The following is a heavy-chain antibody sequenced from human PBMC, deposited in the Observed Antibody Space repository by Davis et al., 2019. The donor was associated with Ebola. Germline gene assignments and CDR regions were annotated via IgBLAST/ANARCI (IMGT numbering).Heavy chain of an antibody. CDR1: GFTFSSYG. Sequence: GESLKISCEASGFTFSSYGMHWVRQAPGQGLEWVAFISYDGGNKYSADSVEGRFTISRDNSKNTLYLQMTSLRVEDTAVYYCAKTSTLFGVMYGLDVWGQGTTVIVSS. CDR2: ISYDGGNK. D-gene: IGHD3-3*01. CDR3: AKTSTLFGVMYGLDV. V-gene: IGHV3-30*18. J-gene: IGHJ6*02.